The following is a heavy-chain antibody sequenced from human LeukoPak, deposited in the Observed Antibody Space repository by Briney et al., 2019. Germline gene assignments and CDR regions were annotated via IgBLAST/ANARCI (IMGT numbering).Heavy chain of an antibody. D-gene: IGHD3-22*01. CDR2: IYYSRTT. Sequence: SETLSRTCTGSSVSISSLYWVWIRQAPGKGLESIGYIYYSRTTNYNPSLKSRVNISVDTSKNQFSLKLSSVTAADTAVYYCARQGSSGYYYYWGQGTLVTVSS. J-gene: IGHJ4*02. CDR1: SVSISSLY. CDR3: ARQGSSGYYYY. V-gene: IGHV4-59*08.